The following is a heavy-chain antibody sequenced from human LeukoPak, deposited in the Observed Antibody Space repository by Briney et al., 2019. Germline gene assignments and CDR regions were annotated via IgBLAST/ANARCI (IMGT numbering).Heavy chain of an antibody. J-gene: IGHJ4*02. CDR2: IYHSGST. CDR1: GGSISSSSYY. Sequence: SETLSLTCTVSGGSISSSSYYWGWLRQPQGKGLEWIVSIYHSGSTYYNPSLKSRVTTSVDTSKNQFSLKLSSVTAADTAVYYCARKSVAGTYYWGQGTLVTVSS. D-gene: IGHD6-19*01. CDR3: ARKSVAGTYY. V-gene: IGHV4-39*07.